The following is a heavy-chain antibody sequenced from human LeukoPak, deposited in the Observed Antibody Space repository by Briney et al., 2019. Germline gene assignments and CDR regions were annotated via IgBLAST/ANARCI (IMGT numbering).Heavy chain of an antibody. D-gene: IGHD6-13*01. J-gene: IGHJ4*02. Sequence: GGPLRLSCTASGFIFSDSGMHWVRQSPGKGLEWVTFIRYDGTNKDYADSVKGRFSISRDNSKNTVYLQMDSLSAEDTAVYYCAKEGNWYSLDSWGQGTLVTVSS. CDR2: IRYDGTNK. CDR1: GFIFSDSG. CDR3: AKEGNWYSLDS. V-gene: IGHV3-30*02.